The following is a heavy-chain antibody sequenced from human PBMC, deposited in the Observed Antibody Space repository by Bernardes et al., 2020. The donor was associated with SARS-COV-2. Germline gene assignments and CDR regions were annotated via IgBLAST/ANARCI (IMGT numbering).Heavy chain of an antibody. V-gene: IGHV4-4*07. CDR3: ARVGLGCSSTSCYDYYYGMDV. D-gene: IGHD2-2*01. CDR1: GGSISSYY. Sequence: SETLSLTCTVSGGSISSYYWSWIRQPAGKGLEWIGRIYTSRSTNYNPSLKSRVTMSVDTSKNQFSLKLSSVTAADTAVYYCARVGLGCSSTSCYDYYYGMDVWGQGTTGTVCS. J-gene: IGHJ6*02. CDR2: IYTSRST.